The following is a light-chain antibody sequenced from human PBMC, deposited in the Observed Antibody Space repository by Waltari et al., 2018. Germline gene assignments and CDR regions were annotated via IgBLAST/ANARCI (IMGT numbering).Light chain of an antibody. Sequence: IVLTQSPGTLSLSPGERATLSCRAGQSVSSSDLAWYQQKPGQAPRLLIYGASSRATGIPDRFSGSGSGTDFTRTISRLEPEDFAVYYCQQYGSSTLTFGGGTKVEIK. V-gene: IGKV3-20*01. CDR1: QSVSSSD. CDR2: GAS. J-gene: IGKJ4*01. CDR3: QQYGSSTLT.